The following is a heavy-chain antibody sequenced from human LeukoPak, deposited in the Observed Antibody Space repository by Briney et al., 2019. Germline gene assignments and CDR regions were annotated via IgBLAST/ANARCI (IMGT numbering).Heavy chain of an antibody. J-gene: IGHJ6*03. CDR3: ARPEVVAGTYYYYYYMDV. CDR1: GFSFSDYY. Sequence: GGSLRLSCAASGFSFSDYYMSWIRQAPGKGLEWVSYISSSGGTIYYADSVKGRFTVSRGNAKNSLFLQMNSLGAEDTAVYYCARPEVVAGTYYYYYYMDVWGKGTTVTVSS. CDR2: ISSSGGTI. D-gene: IGHD2-15*01. V-gene: IGHV3-11*01.